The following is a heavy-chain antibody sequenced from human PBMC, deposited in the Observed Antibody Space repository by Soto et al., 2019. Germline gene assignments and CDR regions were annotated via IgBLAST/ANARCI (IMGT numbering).Heavy chain of an antibody. CDR3: ARAIYYYDSSGYSACY. Sequence: SVKVSCKASGGTFSSYAISWVRHAPGQGLEWMGGIIPIFGTANYAQKFQGRVTITADESTSTAYMELSSLRSEDTAVYYCARAIYYYDSSGYSACYWGQGTLVTVS. CDR2: IIPIFGTA. CDR1: GGTFSSYA. D-gene: IGHD3-22*01. J-gene: IGHJ4*02. V-gene: IGHV1-69*13.